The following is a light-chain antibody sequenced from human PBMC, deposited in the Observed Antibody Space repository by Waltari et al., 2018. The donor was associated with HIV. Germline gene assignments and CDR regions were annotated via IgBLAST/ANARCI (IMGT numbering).Light chain of an antibody. Sequence: QSVLTQPPSVSAAPGQQVTVSCSGTSSNIGSSYVAWYQQLPGTAPKPLIYDNTNPPSGIPARFSGSRSGTSATLGITELQTGDEADYFCAAWDNSLTAVVFGGGTKLTVL. J-gene: IGLJ2*01. V-gene: IGLV1-51*01. CDR2: DNT. CDR1: SSNIGSSY. CDR3: AAWDNSLTAVV.